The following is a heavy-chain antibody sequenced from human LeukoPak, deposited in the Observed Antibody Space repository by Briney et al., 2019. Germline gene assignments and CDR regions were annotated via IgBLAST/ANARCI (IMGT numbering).Heavy chain of an antibody. V-gene: IGHV1-2*02. Sequence: ASVKVSCKTSGYSFTGYYIHWVRQAPGQGFEWLGWVNPNSGGTSYAQKFQGRVTMTRDTSINTVFMELSSLRSNDTAIYYCARERLSPGKGFDYWGQGTLVTVSS. CDR3: ARERLSPGKGFDY. CDR1: GYSFTGYY. D-gene: IGHD4-23*01. J-gene: IGHJ4*02. CDR2: VNPNSGGT.